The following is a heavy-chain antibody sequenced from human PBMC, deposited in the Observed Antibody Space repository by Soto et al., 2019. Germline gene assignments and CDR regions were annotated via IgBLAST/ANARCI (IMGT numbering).Heavy chain of an antibody. J-gene: IGHJ4*02. Sequence: QVQLQESGPGLVKPSQTLSLTCTVSGGSISSGDYYWSWIRQPPGKGLEWIGYIYYSGSTYYNPSLTGRLTLSVDTSKTHCSLKRSSVDAADTAVYYCARGCYYYGRSGYYRFWGQGTLVTLSS. D-gene: IGHD3-22*01. CDR3: ARGCYYYGRSGYYRF. CDR1: GGSISSGDYY. V-gene: IGHV4-30-4*01. CDR2: IYYSGST.